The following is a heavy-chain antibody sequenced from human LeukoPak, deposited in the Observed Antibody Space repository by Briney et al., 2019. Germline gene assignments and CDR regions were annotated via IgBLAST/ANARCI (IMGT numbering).Heavy chain of an antibody. D-gene: IGHD4-23*01. CDR2: IYSSGST. Sequence: PSETLSLTCTVSGGSISSYYWSWIRQPPGKGLEWIGYIYSSGSTNYNPSLKSRVTISVDTSKNQFSLKLSSVTAADTAVYYCARAGGYGGALGYWGQGTPVTVSP. CDR1: GGSISSYY. J-gene: IGHJ4*02. CDR3: ARAGGYGGALGY. V-gene: IGHV4-59*01.